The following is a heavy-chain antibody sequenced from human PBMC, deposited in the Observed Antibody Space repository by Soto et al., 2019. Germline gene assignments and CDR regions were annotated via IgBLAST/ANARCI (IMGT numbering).Heavy chain of an antibody. D-gene: IGHD1-26*01. Sequence: QVQLVQSGAEVKKPGASVKVSCKASGYTFTSYAMHWVRQAPGQRLEGMGWINAGNGNTKYSQKFQGRVTITRDTSASTAYMELSSLRSEDTAVYYCARTLVGAPPADYWGQGTLVTVSS. V-gene: IGHV1-3*01. CDR3: ARTLVGAPPADY. CDR2: INAGNGNT. J-gene: IGHJ4*02. CDR1: GYTFTSYA.